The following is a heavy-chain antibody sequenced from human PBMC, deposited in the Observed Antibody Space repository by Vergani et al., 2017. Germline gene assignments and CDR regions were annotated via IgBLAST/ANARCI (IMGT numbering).Heavy chain of an antibody. Sequence: QVQLVQSGAEVKKPGSSVKVSCKASGGTFSSYAISWVRQAPGQGLEWMGGIIPIFGTANYAQKFQGRVTITADQSTSTAYKELSSLRSEDTAVYYCARDRLAAAGTPLDYWGQGTLVTVSS. V-gene: IGHV1-69*01. CDR1: GGTFSSYA. D-gene: IGHD6-13*01. CDR3: ARDRLAAAGTPLDY. CDR2: IIPIFGTA. J-gene: IGHJ4*02.